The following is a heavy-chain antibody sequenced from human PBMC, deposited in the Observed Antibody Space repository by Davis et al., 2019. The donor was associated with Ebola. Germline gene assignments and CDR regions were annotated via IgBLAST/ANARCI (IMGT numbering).Heavy chain of an antibody. J-gene: IGHJ3*02. CDR2: IRNDASNK. Sequence: GESLKISCAASGFTFSDYGMHWVRQAPGKGLEWVTFIRNDASNKFYGDSVKGRFTVSRDNSNNTLYLQMNRLRAEDTAVYYCAKDQGWGPDDAFEIWGQGTMVTVSS. D-gene: IGHD3-16*01. CDR3: AKDQGWGPDDAFEI. V-gene: IGHV3-30*02. CDR1: GFTFSDYG.